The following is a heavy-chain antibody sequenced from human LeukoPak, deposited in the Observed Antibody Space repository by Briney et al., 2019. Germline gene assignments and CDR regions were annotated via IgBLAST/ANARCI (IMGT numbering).Heavy chain of an antibody. Sequence: ASVKVSCKASGYTFSDSYMHWVRQAPGQGLEWMGWINPNSGGTNYAQKFQGRVTMTRDTSTSTAYMELSRLRSDDTAVYYCARGGRNGYYYEGFDYWGQGTLVTVSS. CDR1: GYTFSDSY. V-gene: IGHV1-2*02. D-gene: IGHD3-22*01. CDR3: ARGGRNGYYYEGFDY. J-gene: IGHJ4*02. CDR2: INPNSGGT.